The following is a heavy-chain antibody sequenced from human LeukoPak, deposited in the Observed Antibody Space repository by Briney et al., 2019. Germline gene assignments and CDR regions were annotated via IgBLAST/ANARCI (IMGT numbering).Heavy chain of an antibody. CDR3: AKDGYSSGWSYYFDY. CDR2: ISGSGGST. Sequence: PGGSLRLSCAASGFTFSSYAMSWVRQAPGKGLEWVSAISGSGGSTYYADSVKGRFTISRDNSKNTLYLQMNSLRAEDTAVYHCAKDGYSSGWSYYFDYWGQGTLVTVSS. CDR1: GFTFSSYA. D-gene: IGHD6-19*01. V-gene: IGHV3-23*01. J-gene: IGHJ4*02.